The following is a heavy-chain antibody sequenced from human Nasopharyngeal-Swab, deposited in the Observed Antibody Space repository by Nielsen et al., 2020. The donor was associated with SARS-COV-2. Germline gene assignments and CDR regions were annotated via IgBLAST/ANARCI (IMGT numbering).Heavy chain of an antibody. CDR1: GYTFTGYY. J-gene: IGHJ6*02. CDR3: ARRGRCSGSSCDMDV. Sequence: ASVKVSCKASGYTFTGYYMHWVRQAPGQGLEWMGWINPGSGGTTYAQKFQGRVTMTRDTSTSTVFMDLSSLRSEDTAVYYCARRGRCSGSSCDMDVWGQGTTVTVSS. CDR2: INPGSGGT. D-gene: IGHD2-2*01. V-gene: IGHV1-46*01.